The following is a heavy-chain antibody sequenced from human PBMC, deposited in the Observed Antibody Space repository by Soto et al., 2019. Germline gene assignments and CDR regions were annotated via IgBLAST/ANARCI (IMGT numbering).Heavy chain of an antibody. CDR3: ARTYVTDVVVVPASKDFMDF. CDR1: GGSFSGYY. D-gene: IGHD2-2*01. V-gene: IGHV4-34*01. J-gene: IGHJ6*03. CDR2: INHSGST. Sequence: SETLSLTCAVYGGSFSGYYWSWIRQPPGKGLEWIGEINHSGSTNYNPSLKSRVTISVDTSKNQFSLKLSSVTAADTAVYYCARTYVTDVVVVPASKDFMDFCGKGTKVTVSS.